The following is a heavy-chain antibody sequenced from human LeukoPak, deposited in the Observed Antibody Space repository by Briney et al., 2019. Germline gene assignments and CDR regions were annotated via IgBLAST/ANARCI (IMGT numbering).Heavy chain of an antibody. CDR2: IYPGDSDP. V-gene: IGHV5-51*01. J-gene: IGHJ4*02. D-gene: IGHD4-23*01. Sequence: GESLMISGKGSGYGFTSYWIGWVRPMPGKGLEWMGIIYPGDSDPSYSPSFQGQVTISADKSISTAYLQWSSLKASDTAMYYCARLPYGGNSLDYWGQGTLVTVSS. CDR3: ARLPYGGNSLDY. CDR1: GYGFTSYW.